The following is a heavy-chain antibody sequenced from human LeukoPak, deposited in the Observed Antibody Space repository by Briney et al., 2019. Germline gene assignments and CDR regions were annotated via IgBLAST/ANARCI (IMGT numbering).Heavy chain of an antibody. CDR3: ARVAKFYYGSETYYFFEH. CDR1: GFTFSKYS. D-gene: IGHD3-10*01. J-gene: IGHJ4*02. Sequence: GGSLRLSCAASGFTFSKYSINWVRQAPGKGLEWVSSISSSSSYIYYADSVKGRFTISRDNAKNSLYLQMNSLRVEDTAVYYYARVAKFYYGSETYYFFEHWGQGTPVTASS. V-gene: IGHV3-21*01. CDR2: ISSSSSYI.